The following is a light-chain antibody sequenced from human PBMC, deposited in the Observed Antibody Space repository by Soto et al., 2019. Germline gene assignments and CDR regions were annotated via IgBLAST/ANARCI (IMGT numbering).Light chain of an antibody. V-gene: IGLV1-44*01. CDR2: TNN. J-gene: IGLJ3*02. CDR1: TSNIGNNV. Sequence: QSVLTQPPSASGTPGQRVTISCSGSTSNIGNNVVNWYQQRPGTAPKLLISTNNQRPSGVPDRFSGSKSDNTASLTISGLQAEDEADYYCSSYTISSTWVFGGGTKLTVL. CDR3: SSYTISSTWV.